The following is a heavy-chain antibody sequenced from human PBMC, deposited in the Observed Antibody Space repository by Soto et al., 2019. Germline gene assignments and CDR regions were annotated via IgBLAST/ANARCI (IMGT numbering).Heavy chain of an antibody. D-gene: IGHD3-9*01. CDR2: IYYSGST. J-gene: IGHJ4*02. CDR1: GGSISSSSYY. CDR3: ARHAISLTGYQTLDY. Sequence: SETLSLTCTVSGGSISSSSYYWGWIRQPRGKGLEWIGSIYYSGSTYYNPSLKSRVTISVDTSKNQFSLKLSSVTAADTAVYYCARHAISLTGYQTLDYWGQGTLVTVS. V-gene: IGHV4-39*01.